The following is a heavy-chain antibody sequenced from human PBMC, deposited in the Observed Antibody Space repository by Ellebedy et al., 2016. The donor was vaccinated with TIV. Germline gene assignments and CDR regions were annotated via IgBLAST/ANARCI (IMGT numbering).Heavy chain of an antibody. J-gene: IGHJ5*02. Sequence: PGGSLRLSCQGSGYSFTTRWIGWARQMPGKGLEWVGIIHPADSHTKYSPSFQGQVTISADKSISTAYLQLSNLKASDTAIYYCSIAVDGTTSFDPWGQGTLVTVSS. CDR3: SIAVDGTTSFDP. CDR1: GYSFTTRW. V-gene: IGHV5-51*01. D-gene: IGHD5-24*01. CDR2: IHPADSHT.